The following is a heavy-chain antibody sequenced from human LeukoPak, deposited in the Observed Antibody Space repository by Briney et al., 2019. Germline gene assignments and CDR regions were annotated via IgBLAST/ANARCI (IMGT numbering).Heavy chain of an antibody. CDR3: AAAAGTRYFDY. V-gene: IGHV4-34*01. D-gene: IGHD6-13*01. Sequence: SETLSLTCAVYGVSFSGYYWSWIRQPPGKGLEWIGEINHSGSTNYNPSLKSRVTISVDTSKNQFSLKLSSVTAADTAVYYCAAAAGTRYFDYWGQGTLVTVSS. J-gene: IGHJ4*02. CDR2: INHSGST. CDR1: GVSFSGYY.